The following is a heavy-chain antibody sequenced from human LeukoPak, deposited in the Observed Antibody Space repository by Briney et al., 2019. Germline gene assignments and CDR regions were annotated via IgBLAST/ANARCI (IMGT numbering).Heavy chain of an antibody. D-gene: IGHD6-19*01. Sequence: PGGSLRLSCAASGFTFSSYAMDWVRQAPGKGLEWVAVISYDGSNKYYADSVKGRFTISRDNSKNTLYLQMNSLRAEDTAVYYCASTPLAVAGTGYFDYWGQGTLVTVSS. V-gene: IGHV3-30*04. CDR3: ASTPLAVAGTGYFDY. CDR2: ISYDGSNK. CDR1: GFTFSSYA. J-gene: IGHJ4*02.